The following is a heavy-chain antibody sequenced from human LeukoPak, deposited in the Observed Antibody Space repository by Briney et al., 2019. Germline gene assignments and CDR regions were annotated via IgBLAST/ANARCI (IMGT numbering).Heavy chain of an antibody. CDR1: GFTFSSYA. J-gene: IGHJ4*02. CDR2: ISYDGSNK. Sequence: GGSLRLSCAASGFTFSSYAMHWVRQAPGKGLEWVAVISYDGSNKYYADSVKGRFTISRDNSKNTLYLQMNSLRAEDTAVYYCAARGIDTAMVSIDYWGQGTLVTVSS. CDR3: AARGIDTAMVSIDY. D-gene: IGHD5-18*01. V-gene: IGHV3-30-3*01.